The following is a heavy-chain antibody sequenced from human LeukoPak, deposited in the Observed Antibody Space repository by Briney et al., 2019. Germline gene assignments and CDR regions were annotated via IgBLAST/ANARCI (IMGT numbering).Heavy chain of an antibody. Sequence: SETLSLTCTVSGGSISSYYWSWIRQPPGKGLEWIGYICYSGSTNYNPSLKSRVTTSVDTSKNQFSLKLSSVTAADTAVYYCARDNYGGNSGFDYWGQGTLVTVSS. CDR2: ICYSGST. CDR3: ARDNYGGNSGFDY. CDR1: GGSISSYY. V-gene: IGHV4-59*01. J-gene: IGHJ4*02. D-gene: IGHD4-23*01.